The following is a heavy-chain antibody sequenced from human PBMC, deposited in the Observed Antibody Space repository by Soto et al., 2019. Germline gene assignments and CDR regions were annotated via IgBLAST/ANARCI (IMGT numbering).Heavy chain of an antibody. CDR1: GGSITSGGYY. D-gene: IGHD2-21*02. CDR3: ARNYCGGDCYSPFVYWYFDL. Sequence: PSETLSLTCTVSGGSITSGGYYWSWIRQHPGKGLQWIGYISFSGSTFYNPSLKSRVTISAILVDTSKNQFSLKLSSVTGADTAVYYCARNYCGGDCYSPFVYWYFDLWGRGTLVTVSS. V-gene: IGHV4-31*03. CDR2: ISFSGST. J-gene: IGHJ2*01.